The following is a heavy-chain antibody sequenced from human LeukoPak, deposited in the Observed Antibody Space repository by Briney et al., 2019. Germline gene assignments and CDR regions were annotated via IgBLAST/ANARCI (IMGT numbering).Heavy chain of an antibody. CDR2: FDPEDGET. CDR1: GYTLTELS. J-gene: IGHJ4*02. CDR3: PTAVGPEGDMATIGPFWY. D-gene: IGHD5-24*01. Sequence: ASVKVSCRVSGYTLTELSMHWVRQAPGKGVEWMGGFDPEDGETIYAQKFQGRVTMTEDTATDTAYMELSSLRSEITAVYYCPTAVGPEGDMATIGPFWYRGQGTLVTVSS. V-gene: IGHV1-24*01.